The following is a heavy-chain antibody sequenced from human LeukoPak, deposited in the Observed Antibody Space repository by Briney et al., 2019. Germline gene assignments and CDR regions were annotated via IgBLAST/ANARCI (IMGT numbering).Heavy chain of an antibody. J-gene: IGHJ4*02. D-gene: IGHD4/OR15-4a*01. CDR1: GFTFSSYA. CDR3: ARRAGAYSHPYDY. V-gene: IGHV3-53*01. Sequence: GGSLRLSCAASGFTFSSYAMSWVRQAPGKGLEWGSFIYSGGSTHYSDSVKGRFTISRDNSKNTLYLQMNSLRAEDTAVYYCARRAGAYSHPYDYWGQGTLVTVSS. CDR2: IYSGGST.